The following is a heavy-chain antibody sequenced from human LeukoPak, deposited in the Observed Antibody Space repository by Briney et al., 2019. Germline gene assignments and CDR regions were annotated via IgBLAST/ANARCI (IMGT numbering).Heavy chain of an antibody. V-gene: IGHV5-51*01. CDR1: GYSFTSYW. D-gene: IGHD3-10*01. Sequence: GESLKISCEGSGYSFTSYWIGWVRPMPGKGLGWVGIIYPGDSDTRYSPSFQGQVTISADKSISTAYLQWSSLKASDTAMYYCARTGSDYYYGMDVWGQGTTVTVSS. J-gene: IGHJ6*02. CDR2: IYPGDSDT. CDR3: ARTGSDYYYGMDV.